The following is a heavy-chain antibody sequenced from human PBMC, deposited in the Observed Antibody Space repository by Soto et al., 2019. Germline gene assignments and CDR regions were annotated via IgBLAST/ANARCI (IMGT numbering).Heavy chain of an antibody. CDR1: GAYISSNF. CDR2: MYNTGST. Sequence: PSETLSLTCSASGAYISSNFWSCVRQPPGKGLEWIGYMYNTGSTVYNPSFKSRVTISVDTSKNQFSLKLNSVTAADTAVYYCARDLWGYCGTDCYPLDVWGQGTTVTVSS. V-gene: IGHV4-59*01. J-gene: IGHJ6*02. CDR3: ARDLWGYCGTDCYPLDV. D-gene: IGHD2-21*02.